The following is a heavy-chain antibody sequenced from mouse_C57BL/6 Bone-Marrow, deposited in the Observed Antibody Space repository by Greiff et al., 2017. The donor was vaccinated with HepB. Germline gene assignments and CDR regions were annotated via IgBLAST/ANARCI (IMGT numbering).Heavy chain of an antibody. CDR3: VLYYYGSSSWYFDV. D-gene: IGHD1-1*01. CDR2: IYPGSGSI. Sequence: QVQLQQPGAELVKPGASVKMSCKASGYTFTSYWITWVKQRPGQGLEWIGDIYPGSGSINYNEKFKSKATLTVDTSSSTAYMQLSSLTSEDSAVYYCVLYYYGSSSWYFDVWGTGTTVTVSS. V-gene: IGHV1-55*01. CDR1: GYTFTSYW. J-gene: IGHJ1*03.